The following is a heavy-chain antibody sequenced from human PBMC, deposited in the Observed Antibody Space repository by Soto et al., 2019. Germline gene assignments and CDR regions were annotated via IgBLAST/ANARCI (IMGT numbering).Heavy chain of an antibody. D-gene: IGHD2-2*02. V-gene: IGHV4-31*03. CDR1: GGSISSGGYY. CDR3: ARDCSSTSCYKENYYYGMDV. Sequence: SETLSLTCTVSGGSISSGGYYWSWIRQHPGKGLEWIGYIYYSWSTYYNPSLKSRVTISVDTSKNQFSLKLSSVTAADTAVYYCARDCSSTSCYKENYYYGMDVWGQGTTVTVSS. J-gene: IGHJ6*02. CDR2: IYYSWST.